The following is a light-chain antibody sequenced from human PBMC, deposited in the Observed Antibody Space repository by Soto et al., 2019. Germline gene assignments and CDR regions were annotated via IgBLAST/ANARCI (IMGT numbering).Light chain of an antibody. V-gene: IGKV1-5*03. Sequence: DIQMTQSPSTLSGSVGDRVTITCRASQSISGWLAWHQQKPGKAPKLLIYKASTLKRGVPSRFSGSGSGTEFTLTISSLQPDDFATYYCQQYNSYTWTFGQGTKVDIK. CDR3: QQYNSYTWT. J-gene: IGKJ1*01. CDR2: KAS. CDR1: QSISGW.